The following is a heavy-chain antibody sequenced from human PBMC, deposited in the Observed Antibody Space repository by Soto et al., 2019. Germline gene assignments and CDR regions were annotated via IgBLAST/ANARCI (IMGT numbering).Heavy chain of an antibody. J-gene: IGHJ5*02. CDR1: GGSISSGGYY. Sequence: PSETLSLTCTLSGGSISSGGYYWSWIRQHPGKGLEWIGYIYYSGSTYYNPSLKSRVTISVDTSKNQFSLKLSSVTAADTAVYYCATYDSSDYYSGSPIGWFDPWGQGTLVTVSS. V-gene: IGHV4-31*03. CDR3: ATYDSSDYYSGSPIGWFDP. CDR2: IYYSGST. D-gene: IGHD3-22*01.